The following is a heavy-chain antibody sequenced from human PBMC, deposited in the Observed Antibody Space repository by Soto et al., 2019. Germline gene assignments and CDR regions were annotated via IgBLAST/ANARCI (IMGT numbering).Heavy chain of an antibody. J-gene: IGHJ4*02. CDR1: GYTFTSYA. CDR2: INAGNGDA. V-gene: IGHV1-3*01. D-gene: IGHD3-10*01. Sequence: QVQLVQSGAEVKTPGASVNVSCRASGYTFTSYAIHWLRQAPGQGLEWMGWINAGNGDAKYSENFQGRVTXXXXXXXXXXXXXXNXLRPADTAVYYCARDVRSSIDNWGQGTLVTVSS. CDR3: ARDVRSSIDN.